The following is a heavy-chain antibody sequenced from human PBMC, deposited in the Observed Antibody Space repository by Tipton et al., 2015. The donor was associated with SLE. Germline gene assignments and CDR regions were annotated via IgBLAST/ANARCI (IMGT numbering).Heavy chain of an antibody. D-gene: IGHD4-17*01. V-gene: IGHV4-59*01. J-gene: IGHJ3*02. CDR3: ARGGTTVTTAFDI. Sequence: LRLSCTVSGGSISSYYWSWIRQPPGKGLEWIGYIYYSGSTNYNPSLKSRVTISVDTSKNQFSLKLSSVTAADTAVYYCARGGTTVTTAFDIWGQGTTVTVSS. CDR2: IYYSGST. CDR1: GGSISSYY.